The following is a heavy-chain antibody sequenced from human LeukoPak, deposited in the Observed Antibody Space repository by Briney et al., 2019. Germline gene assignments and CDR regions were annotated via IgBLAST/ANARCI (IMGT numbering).Heavy chain of an antibody. CDR2: IKQDGTEK. CDR3: AREISSWYRTEGRFDP. V-gene: IGHV3-7*01. CDR1: GFTFSNYW. D-gene: IGHD6-13*01. Sequence: PGGSLRLSCAASGFTFSNYWMSWVRQAPGKGLEWVANIKQDGTEKYYVDSVRGRFTISRDNAKNSLYLQTNSLRAEDTALYYCAREISSWYRTEGRFDPWGQGTLVTVSS. J-gene: IGHJ5*02.